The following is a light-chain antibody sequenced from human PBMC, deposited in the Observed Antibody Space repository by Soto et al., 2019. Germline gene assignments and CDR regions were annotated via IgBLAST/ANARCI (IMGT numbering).Light chain of an antibody. J-gene: IGLJ2*01. V-gene: IGLV2-11*01. CDR2: DVS. CDR3: CSFAGSTRL. CDR1: SSDVGGYNY. Sequence: QSALTQPRSVSGSPGQSVTISCTGTSSDVGGYNYVSWYQQHPGKAPKLVIYDVSNRPSGVPDRFSGSKSGNTASLTISGLQAEDEADYYCCSFAGSTRLFGGGTKVTVL.